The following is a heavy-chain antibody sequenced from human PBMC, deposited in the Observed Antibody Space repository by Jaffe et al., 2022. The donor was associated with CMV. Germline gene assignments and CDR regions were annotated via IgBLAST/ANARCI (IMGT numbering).Heavy chain of an antibody. CDR1: GFTFSNYA. Sequence: EVQLLESGGGFVQPGGSLRLSCAAFGFTFSNYAMSWVRQAPGKGLEWVSVISDSGGRTFYADSVKGRFTISRDNSKNTLYLQLNSLRAEDTAVYYCAKHRETFGDSVTDYWGQGALVTVSS. J-gene: IGHJ4*02. D-gene: IGHD4-17*01. CDR3: AKHRETFGDSVTDY. V-gene: IGHV3-23*01. CDR2: ISDSGGRT.